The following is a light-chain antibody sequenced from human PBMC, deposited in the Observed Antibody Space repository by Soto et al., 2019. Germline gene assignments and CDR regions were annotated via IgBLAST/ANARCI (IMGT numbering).Light chain of an antibody. Sequence: ALPQPASVSGSPGQSITISCTGTTSDVGSHNRVSWIHQLPGKNPKLVIYEVTNRPSGVSSRFSGSKSGNAASLTISGLQAEDEGDYYCTSFTGSSTWLFGGGTQMTV. CDR1: TSDVGSHNR. V-gene: IGLV2-14*01. J-gene: IGLJ7*01. CDR2: EVT. CDR3: TSFTGSSTWL.